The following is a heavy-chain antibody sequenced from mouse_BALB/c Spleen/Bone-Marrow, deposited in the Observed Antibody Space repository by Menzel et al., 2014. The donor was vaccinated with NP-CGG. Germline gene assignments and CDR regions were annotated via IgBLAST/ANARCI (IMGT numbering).Heavy chain of an antibody. CDR1: GFNIKDTY. J-gene: IGHJ4*01. D-gene: IGHD4-1*01. V-gene: IGHV14-3*02. CDR2: IDPASGNT. CDR3: ARWEYYAMDY. Sequence: VQLQQSGAEPVKPGASVKLSCTASGFNIKDTYMHWVKQRPEQGLEWIGRIDPASGNTKYDPKFQGKATITADTSSNTAYLQLSSLTSEDTAVYYCARWEYYAMDYWGQGTSVTVSS.